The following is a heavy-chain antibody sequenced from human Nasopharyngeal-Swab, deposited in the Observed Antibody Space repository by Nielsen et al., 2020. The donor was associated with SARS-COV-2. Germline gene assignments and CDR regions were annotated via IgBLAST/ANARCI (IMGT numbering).Heavy chain of an antibody. J-gene: IGHJ4*02. CDR3: TRCGGSCYTGKDY. D-gene: IGHD2-15*01. Sequence: GESLKISCAASGFTFSSYAMSWVRQAPGKGLEWVSVISGSGGSTYYADSVKGRFTISRDNSKNTLYLQMNSLRAEDTAVYYCTRCGGSCYTGKDYWGQGTLVTVSS. CDR2: ISGSGGST. V-gene: IGHV3-23*01. CDR1: GFTFSSYA.